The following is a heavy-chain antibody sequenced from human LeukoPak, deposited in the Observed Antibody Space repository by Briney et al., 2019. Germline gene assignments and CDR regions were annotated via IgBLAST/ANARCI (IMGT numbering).Heavy chain of an antibody. V-gene: IGHV4-59*01. D-gene: IGHD3-10*01. J-gene: IGHJ6*02. CDR2: ISYSGNT. CDR3: ARVRGMSSGYFYYYYGMDV. Sequence: SETLSLTCTVSGGSISSSYWSWIRQPPGTGLEWLGYISYSGNTNYNPSLKSRVTMSVDTSKSQFSLKVSSVTAADTAVYFCARVRGMSSGYFYYYYGMDVWGQGTTVTVSS. CDR1: GGSISSSY.